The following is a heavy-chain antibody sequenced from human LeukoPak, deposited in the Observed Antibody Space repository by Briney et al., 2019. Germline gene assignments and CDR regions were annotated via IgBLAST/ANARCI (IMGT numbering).Heavy chain of an antibody. CDR2: ISWNSGYI. Sequence: QPGGSLRLSRAASGFTFDNYAMHWVRQAPGKGLEWLSIISWNSGYIGYADSVKGRFTISRDNAKKSLDLQMNSLRAEDTAFYYCAKVRGTYSSGYFFDYWGQGTLVTVSS. J-gene: IGHJ4*02. D-gene: IGHD6-19*01. CDR3: AKVRGTYSSGYFFDY. V-gene: IGHV3-9*01. CDR1: GFTFDNYA.